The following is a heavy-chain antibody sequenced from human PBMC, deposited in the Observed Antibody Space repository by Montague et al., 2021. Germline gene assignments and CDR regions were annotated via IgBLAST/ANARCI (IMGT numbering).Heavy chain of an antibody. V-gene: IGHV4-34*01. Sequence: SETLSLTYGLSGGSLSGYYWAWIRQTPGKGLEWIGNTNHSGSAKYNPSLKNRVSISVGTSNNQFFLDLTSVTAADTAMYFCARGLFGTVNGQYSGGWYYFDKWGQGTMVTVSS. J-gene: IGHJ4*02. CDR3: ARGLFGTVNGQYSGGWYYFDK. D-gene: IGHD6-19*01. CDR1: GGSLSGYY. CDR2: TNHSGSA.